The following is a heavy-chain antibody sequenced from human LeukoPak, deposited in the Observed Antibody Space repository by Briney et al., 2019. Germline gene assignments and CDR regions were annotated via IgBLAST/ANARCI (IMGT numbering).Heavy chain of an antibody. CDR1: GGSFSAYY. CDR3: ARQEISSSYYGLDY. J-gene: IGHJ4*02. V-gene: IGHV4-34*01. D-gene: IGHD6-13*01. CDR2: INHSGST. Sequence: SETLSLTCAVYGGSFSAYYWSWIRQPPGKGLEWIGEINHSGSTNYNPSLKSRVTMSVDTSRSQLSLNLNSMTAADTAVYFCARQEISSSYYGLDYWGQGTLVTVSS.